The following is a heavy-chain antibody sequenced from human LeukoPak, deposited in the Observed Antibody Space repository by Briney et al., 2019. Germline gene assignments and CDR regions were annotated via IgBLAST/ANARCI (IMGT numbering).Heavy chain of an antibody. J-gene: IGHJ4*02. CDR2: ISSSSSDI. V-gene: IGHV3-21*01. Sequence: GGSLRLSCAASGFTFNSYSMNWVRQAPGKGLEWVSSISSSSSDIYYADSVKGRFTISRDNAKNSLYLQMNSLRAEDTAVYYCARVGEYSSSWPVDYWGQGTLVTVSS. CDR3: ARVGEYSSSWPVDY. CDR1: GFTFNSYS. D-gene: IGHD6-13*01.